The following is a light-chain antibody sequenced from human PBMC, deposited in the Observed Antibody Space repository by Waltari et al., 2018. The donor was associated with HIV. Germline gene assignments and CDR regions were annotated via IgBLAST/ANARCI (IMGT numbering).Light chain of an antibody. CDR3: ASYISSSSPE. V-gene: IGLV2-14*01. J-gene: IGLJ3*02. Sequence: QSALTQPASVSGSPGQSITISCTGTSSDLRIYNSVSWYQHHPGKAPKVIIYEVSNRPSGVSIRFSGAISANTASLTISGLQAEDEAVYFCASYISSSSPEFGGGTKVTVL. CDR2: EVS. CDR1: SSDLRIYNS.